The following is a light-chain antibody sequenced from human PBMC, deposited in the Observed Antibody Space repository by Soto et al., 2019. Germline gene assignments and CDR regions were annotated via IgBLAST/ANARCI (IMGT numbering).Light chain of an antibody. CDR2: LAS. Sequence: VMTQSPLSLTVTPGEPASISCKSSQSLQHNNGNTLLDWYMQKPGQSPQLLIYLASRRAPGAPDRVSGSGSGTDFTLKISRVEAEDVGVYYCVQATHWPLTFGGGTKVEV. V-gene: IGKV2-28*01. CDR1: QSLQHNNGNTL. CDR3: VQATHWPLT. J-gene: IGKJ4*01.